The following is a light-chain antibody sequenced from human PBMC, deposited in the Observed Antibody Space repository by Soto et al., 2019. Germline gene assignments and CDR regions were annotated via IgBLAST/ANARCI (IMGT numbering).Light chain of an antibody. Sequence: DIVMTQSPDSLAVSLGERATINCKSSQSVLYSSNNKNYLAWYQQKPGQPPKLLIYWASTRESGVPDRFSGSRSGTDFTPTISSLQAEDVAVYYCQQYYRTPRTFGQGTKLEIK. J-gene: IGKJ2*01. CDR1: QSVLYSSNNKNY. V-gene: IGKV4-1*01. CDR2: WAS. CDR3: QQYYRTPRT.